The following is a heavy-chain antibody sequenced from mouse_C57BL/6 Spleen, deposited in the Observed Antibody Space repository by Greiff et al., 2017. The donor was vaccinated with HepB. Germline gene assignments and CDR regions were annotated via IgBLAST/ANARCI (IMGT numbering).Heavy chain of an antibody. V-gene: IGHV1-54*01. D-gene: IGHD4-1*02. J-gene: IGHJ1*03. CDR3: ARSTGTGLWYFDV. CDR1: GYAFTNYL. Sequence: QVQLKQSGAELVRPGTSVKVSCKASGYAFTNYLIEWVKQRPGQGLEWIGVINPGSGGTNYNEKFKGKATLTADKSSSTAYMQLSSLTSEDSAVYFCARSTGTGLWYFDVWGTGTTVTVSS. CDR2: INPGSGGT.